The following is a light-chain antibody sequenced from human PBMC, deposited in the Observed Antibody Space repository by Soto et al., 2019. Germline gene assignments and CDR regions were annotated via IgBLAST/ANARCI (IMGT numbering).Light chain of an antibody. CDR3: SSYTTSSTQV. CDR1: SSDVGYYNY. J-gene: IGLJ3*02. CDR2: EVS. Sequence: QSALTQPASVSGSPGQSITISCTGTSSDVGYYNYVSWYQHHPGKAPKLMIYEVSKRPSGVSNRFSGYKSGNTASLTISGLQAEDEADYYCSSYTTSSTQVFGGGTKLTVL. V-gene: IGLV2-14*01.